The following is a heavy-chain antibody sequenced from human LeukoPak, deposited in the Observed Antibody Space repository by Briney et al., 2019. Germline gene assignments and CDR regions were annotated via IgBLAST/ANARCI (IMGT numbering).Heavy chain of an antibody. CDR1: GGSFSGYY. V-gene: IGHV4-34*01. CDR2: INHSGST. Sequence: SETLSLTCAVYGGSFSGYYWSWMRQPPGKGLEWIGEINHSGSTNYNPSLKSRVTISVDTSKNQFSLKLSSVTAADTAVYYCELVTTMVRGVPFDYWGQGTLVTVSS. CDR3: ELVTTMVRGVPFDY. D-gene: IGHD3-10*01. J-gene: IGHJ4*02.